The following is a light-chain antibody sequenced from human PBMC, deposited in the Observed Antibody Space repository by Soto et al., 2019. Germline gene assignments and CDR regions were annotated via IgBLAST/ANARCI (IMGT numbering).Light chain of an antibody. Sequence: DIQMTQAPSSLSASVGDIVTITCRASQSISSYLNWYQQKPGKAPKLLIYAASSLQSGVPSRFSGSGSGTDFTLTISRLEPEDSAVYYCQQYGGSPSITFGQGTRLEIK. J-gene: IGKJ5*01. CDR3: QQYGGSPSIT. CDR1: QSISSY. CDR2: AAS. V-gene: IGKV1-39*01.